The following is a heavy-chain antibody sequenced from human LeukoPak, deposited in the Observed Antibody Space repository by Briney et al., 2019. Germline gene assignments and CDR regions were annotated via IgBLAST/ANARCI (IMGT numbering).Heavy chain of an antibody. Sequence: SETLSLTCIVSGGSITNYYWSWIRQPPGKGLEYIGYIYYTGSTNYNPSLKSRVTISVDTSKNQFSLKLSSVTAADTAVYYCARRVDSSGWYAYFDYWGQGILVTVSS. V-gene: IGHV4-59*01. CDR2: IYYTGST. CDR1: GGSITNYY. D-gene: IGHD6-19*01. J-gene: IGHJ4*02. CDR3: ARRVDSSGWYAYFDY.